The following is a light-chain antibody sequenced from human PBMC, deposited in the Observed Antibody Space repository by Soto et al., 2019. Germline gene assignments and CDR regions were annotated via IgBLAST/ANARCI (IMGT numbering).Light chain of an antibody. CDR2: EVS. Sequence: QSALTQPASVSGSPGQSITISCTGTSSDVGGYNYVSWYQLHPGKAPKLMVYEVSNRPSGVSNRFSGSKSGNTASLTISGLQAEDEADYYCSSYTSSTAYVFGPGTKSPS. J-gene: IGLJ1*01. V-gene: IGLV2-14*01. CDR1: SSDVGGYNY. CDR3: SSYTSSTAYV.